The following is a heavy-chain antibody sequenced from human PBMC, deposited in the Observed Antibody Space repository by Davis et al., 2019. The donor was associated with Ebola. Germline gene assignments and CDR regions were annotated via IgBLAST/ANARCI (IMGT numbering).Heavy chain of an antibody. CDR1: GGSFSGYY. CDR2: IIHSRGT. V-gene: IGHV4-34*01. Sequence: MPSDTLSLTCAVYGGSFSGYYWSWIRQPPGKGLEWTGEIIHSRGTNYNPSLESRVTISVDTSNNQFSLNLLSVTAADSAVYYCARGARYVSGWFDYWGQGTLVTVAS. J-gene: IGHJ5*01. D-gene: IGHD3-16*01. CDR3: ARGARYVSGWFDY.